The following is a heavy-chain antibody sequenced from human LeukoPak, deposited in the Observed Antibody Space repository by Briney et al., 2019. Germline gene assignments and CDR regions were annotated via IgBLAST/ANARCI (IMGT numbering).Heavy chain of an antibody. CDR3: ATSEWAAFDS. D-gene: IGHD1-26*01. J-gene: IGHJ4*02. CDR2: MDPKSKDT. V-gene: IGHV1-8*01. Sequence: ASVKVSCKASGYTFTSQEINWVRQAAGQGLEWMGWMDPKSKDTGYTQKFRGRVSMSTNNSMSTAYMELSSLISEDTAVYFCATSEWAAFDSWGQGTLVTVSS. CDR1: GYTFTSQE.